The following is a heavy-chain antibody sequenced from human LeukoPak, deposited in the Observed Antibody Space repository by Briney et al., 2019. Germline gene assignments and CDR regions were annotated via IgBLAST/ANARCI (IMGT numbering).Heavy chain of an antibody. Sequence: PSETLSLTCTVSGGSISSYYWSWIRQPPGKGLEWIGHIYYSGSTNYNPSLKSRVTISVDTSKNQFSLKLSSVTAADTAVYYCARVPIAARPENWFDPWGQGTLVTVSS. CDR1: GGSISSYY. V-gene: IGHV4-59*12. CDR3: ARVPIAARPENWFDP. J-gene: IGHJ5*02. D-gene: IGHD6-6*01. CDR2: IYYSGST.